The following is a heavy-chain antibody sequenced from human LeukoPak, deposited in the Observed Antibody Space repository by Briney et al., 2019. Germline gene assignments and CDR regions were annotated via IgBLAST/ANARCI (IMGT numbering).Heavy chain of an antibody. D-gene: IGHD6-6*01. Sequence: PGRSLGLSCAASGYTFTNHGMHWVRQAPGKGLEWVANIWFDGSQEYYADTVKGRFTISRDISKSTLYLQMNSLRAEDTAVYYCARDLAAARLDFRGQGTLVTVSS. CDR3: ARDLAAARLDF. CDR2: IWFDGSQE. V-gene: IGHV3-33*01. CDR1: GYTFTNHG. J-gene: IGHJ4*02.